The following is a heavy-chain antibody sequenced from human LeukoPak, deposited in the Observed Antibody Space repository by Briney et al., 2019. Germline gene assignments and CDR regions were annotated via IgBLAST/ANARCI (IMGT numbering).Heavy chain of an antibody. D-gene: IGHD3-10*01. CDR2: INPSGGST. V-gene: IGHV1-46*01. CDR1: GYTFTSYY. CDR3: ARIGGITMVRGVQGDYYGMDV. Sequence: ASVKVSCKASGYTFTSYYMHWVRQAPGQGLEWMGIINPSGGSTSYAQKFQGRVTMTRDTSTSIVYMELSSLRSEDTAVYYCARIGGITMVRGVQGDYYGMDVWGKGTTVTVSS. J-gene: IGHJ6*04.